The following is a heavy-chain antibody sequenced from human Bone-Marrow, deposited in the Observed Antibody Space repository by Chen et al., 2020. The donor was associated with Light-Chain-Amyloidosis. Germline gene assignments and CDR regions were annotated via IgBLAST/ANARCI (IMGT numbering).Heavy chain of an antibody. CDR3: ARRRDGYNFDY. D-gene: IGHD5-12*01. Sequence: EVQLEQSGPEVKKPGESLKNSCKGSGYTFPNYWIGWVRQMPGKGLDWMGVIYPDDSYARYSPSFEGQLTISSKKSITTAYLQWRGLKASDTAMYYCARRRDGYNFDYWGQGTLVTVSS. V-gene: IGHV5-51*01. CDR2: IYPDDSYA. CDR1: GYTFPNYW. J-gene: IGHJ4*02.